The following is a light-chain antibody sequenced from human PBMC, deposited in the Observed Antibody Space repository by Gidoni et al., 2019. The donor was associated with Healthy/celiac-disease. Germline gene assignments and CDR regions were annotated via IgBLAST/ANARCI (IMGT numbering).Light chain of an antibody. CDR2: AAS. Sequence: DIQMPQSPSSLSASVGDRVTITCRASQSISNYLNWYQQKPGQAPKLLIYAASSLQSGVPSRFSGSGSGTDFTLTISSLQAEDFATYYCQQSYSTTWTFGRGTKVEIK. CDR1: QSISNY. J-gene: IGKJ1*01. CDR3: QQSYSTTWT. V-gene: IGKV1-39*01.